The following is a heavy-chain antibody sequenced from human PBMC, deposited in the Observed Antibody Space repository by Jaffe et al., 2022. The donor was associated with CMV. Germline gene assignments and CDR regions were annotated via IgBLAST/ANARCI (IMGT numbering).Heavy chain of an antibody. J-gene: IGHJ4*02. CDR2: ISSSSSYI. CDR1: GFTFSSYS. CDR3: ARDPEGRGLGEYYFDY. D-gene: IGHD1-26*01. Sequence: EVQLVESGGGLVKPGGSLRLSCAASGFTFSSYSMNWVRQAPGKGLEWVSSISSSSSYIYYADSVKGRFTISRDNAKNSLYLQMNSLRAEDTAVYYCARDPEGRGLGEYYFDYWGQGTLVTVSS. V-gene: IGHV3-21*01.